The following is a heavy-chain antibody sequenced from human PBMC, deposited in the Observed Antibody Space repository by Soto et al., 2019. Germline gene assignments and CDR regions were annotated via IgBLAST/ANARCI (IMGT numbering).Heavy chain of an antibody. Sequence: GGSLRLSCAASGFTFSSYWMHWVRQAPGKGLVWVSRINRDGSSTNYADSVKGRFTISRDNAKNTLYLQMNSLRAEDTAVYYCARGCSNGSCFGSFWGQGTLVTVSS. J-gene: IGHJ4*02. CDR3: ARGCSNGSCFGSF. D-gene: IGHD2-8*01. CDR1: GFTFSSYW. V-gene: IGHV3-74*01. CDR2: INRDGSST.